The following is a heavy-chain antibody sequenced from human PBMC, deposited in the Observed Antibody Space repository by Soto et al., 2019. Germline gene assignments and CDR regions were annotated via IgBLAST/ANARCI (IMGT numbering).Heavy chain of an antibody. CDR3: AKALGYCSGGSCYPPGYYYGMDV. CDR1: GGPFSSYA. CDR2: ISGSGGST. Sequence: GGSLRLSCAASGGPFSSYAMSWVRQAPGKGLEWVSAISGSGGSTYYADSVKGRFTISRDNSKNTLYLHMNSLGAEDTAVYYCAKALGYCSGGSCYPPGYYYGMDVWGQGTTVTVSS. V-gene: IGHV3-23*01. J-gene: IGHJ6*02. D-gene: IGHD2-15*01.